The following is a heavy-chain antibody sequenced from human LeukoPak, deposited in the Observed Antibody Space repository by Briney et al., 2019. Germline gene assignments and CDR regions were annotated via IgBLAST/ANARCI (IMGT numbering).Heavy chain of an antibody. CDR3: ASPQGDCSGGSCFYYFDY. CDR2: ISAYNGNT. CDR1: GYTFTSYG. D-gene: IGHD2-15*01. J-gene: IGHJ4*02. Sequence: ASVKVSCKASGYTFTSYGISWVRQAPGQGLEWMGWISAYNGNTNYAQKLQGRVTMTTDTSTSTAYMELSSLRSEDTAVYYCASPQGDCSGGSCFYYFDYWGQGTLVTVSS. V-gene: IGHV1-18*01.